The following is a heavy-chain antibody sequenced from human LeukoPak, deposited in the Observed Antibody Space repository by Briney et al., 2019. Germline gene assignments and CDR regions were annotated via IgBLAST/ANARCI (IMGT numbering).Heavy chain of an antibody. CDR1: GYTFTSYY. J-gene: IGHJ6*03. CDR3: ARDRTATMVRGVIYYYYMGV. Sequence: GASVKVSCKASGYTFTSYYMHWVRQAPGQGLEWMGIINPSGGSTSYAQKFQGRVAMTRDTSTSTVYMELSSLRSEDTAVYYCARDRTATMVRGVIYYYYMGVWGKGTTVTVSS. D-gene: IGHD3-10*01. V-gene: IGHV1-46*01. CDR2: INPSGGST.